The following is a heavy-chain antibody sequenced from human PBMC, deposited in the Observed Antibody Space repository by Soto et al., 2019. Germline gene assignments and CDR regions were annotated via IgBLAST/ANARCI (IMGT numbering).Heavy chain of an antibody. CDR3: AKDVVEKGMYYYYGMDV. CDR1: GFTFSSYG. D-gene: IGHD2-15*01. Sequence: QVQLVESGGGVVQPGRSLRLSCAASGFTFSSYGMHWVRQAPGKGLEWVAVISYDGSNKYYADSVKGRFTNSRDNSKNTLYLQMNSLRAEDTAVYYCAKDVVEKGMYYYYGMDVWGQGTTVTVSS. CDR2: ISYDGSNK. J-gene: IGHJ6*02. V-gene: IGHV3-30*18.